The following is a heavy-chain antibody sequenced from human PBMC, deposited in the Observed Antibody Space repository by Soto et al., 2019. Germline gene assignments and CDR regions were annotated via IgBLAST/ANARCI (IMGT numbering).Heavy chain of an antibody. D-gene: IGHD2-15*01. J-gene: IGHJ4*02. CDR1: GFTFSSYA. CDR2: IYYDGSNK. Sequence: QVQLVESGGGVVQPGRSLRLSCAASGFTFSSYAMHWVRQAPGRGLEWVAVIYYDGSNKYYVDSVKGRFTISRDHSKNTVYLQMNRPRAEDTGVYYCARPYCSGGICYYYFDYWGQGTLVTVSS. V-gene: IGHV3-33*01. CDR3: ARPYCSGGICYYYFDY.